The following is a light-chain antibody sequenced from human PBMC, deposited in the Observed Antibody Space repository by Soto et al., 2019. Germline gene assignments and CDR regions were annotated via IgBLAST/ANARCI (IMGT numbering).Light chain of an antibody. CDR2: AAS. Sequence: DIQMTQSPSSLSASVGDRVTITCQASQNINNYLNWYQQKPGKAPKLLIYAASSLQSGVPSRFSGSGSGTDFTLTISSLQPEDFATYYCQQSYSTPETFGQGTKVEIK. CDR1: QNINNY. CDR3: QQSYSTPET. V-gene: IGKV1-39*01. J-gene: IGKJ1*01.